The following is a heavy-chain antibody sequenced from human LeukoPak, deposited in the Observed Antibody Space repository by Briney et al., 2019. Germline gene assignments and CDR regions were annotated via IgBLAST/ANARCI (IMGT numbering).Heavy chain of an antibody. V-gene: IGHV3-23*01. D-gene: IGHD3-3*01. CDR2: ISGSGGST. J-gene: IGHJ6*03. CDR1: GFTFSSYS. CDR3: ARDGSGTIFGVVIHYYYMDV. Sequence: PGGSLRLSCAASGFTFSSYSMNWVRQAPGKGLEWVSAISGSGGSTYYADSVKGRFTISRDNSKNTLYLQMNSLRAEDTAVYYCARDGSGTIFGVVIHYYYMDVWGKGTTVTVSS.